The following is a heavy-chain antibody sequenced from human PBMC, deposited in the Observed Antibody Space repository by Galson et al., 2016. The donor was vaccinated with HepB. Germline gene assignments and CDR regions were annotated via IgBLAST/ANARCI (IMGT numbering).Heavy chain of an antibody. J-gene: IGHJ4*02. Sequence: SLRLSCAASGFSFSNAYMRWVRQAPGKGLEWVGDIRSKAAGGTTHYAAPVRGRFTISRDDSKDTVYLQMNSLRVEDTAVYYCVGGGGYSLGAYFDYWGQGTLVTVSS. CDR1: GFSFSNAY. D-gene: IGHD5-18*01. CDR2: IRSKAAGGTT. CDR3: VGGGGYSLGAYFDY. V-gene: IGHV3-15*01.